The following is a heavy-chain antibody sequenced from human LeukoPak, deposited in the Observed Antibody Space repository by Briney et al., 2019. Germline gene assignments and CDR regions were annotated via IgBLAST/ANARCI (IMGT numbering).Heavy chain of an antibody. CDR3: AKPHSGYSYDNWFDP. D-gene: IGHD5-18*01. CDR2: ISGSGGST. Sequence: PGGSLRLSCAASGFTFSSYAMSWVRQAPGKGLEWVSAISGSGGSTYYADSVKGRFTISRGNSKNTLYLQMNSLRAEDTAVYYCAKPHSGYSYDNWFDPWGQGTLVTVSS. J-gene: IGHJ5*02. V-gene: IGHV3-23*01. CDR1: GFTFSSYA.